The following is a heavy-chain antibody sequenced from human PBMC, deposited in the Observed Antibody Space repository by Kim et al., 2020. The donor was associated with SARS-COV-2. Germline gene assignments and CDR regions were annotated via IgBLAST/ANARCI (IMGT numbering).Heavy chain of an antibody. CDR1: GFSFSSYW. Sequence: GGSLRLSCEASGFSFSSYWMSWVRQAPGKGLEWVANINQNGNENYYVDSVKGRFTISRDNAKNSLYLQMNSLRVEDTAVYYCAREYYSDSSGYRAIGYWG. D-gene: IGHD3-22*01. CDR2: INQNGNEN. V-gene: IGHV3-7*01. J-gene: IGHJ4*01. CDR3: AREYYSDSSGYRAIGY.